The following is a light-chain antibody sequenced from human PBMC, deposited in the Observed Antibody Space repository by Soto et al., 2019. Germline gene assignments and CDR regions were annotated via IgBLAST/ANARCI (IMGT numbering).Light chain of an antibody. V-gene: IGKV3-20*01. CDR1: QSVSSSY. CDR3: QQYGSSRT. Sequence: EIVLTQSPGTLSLSPGERATLSCRASQSVSSSYLAWYQQKPGQAPRLLIYGVSSRATGIPDRFSGSGSGTDFTLTITRLEPDDVAVHYCQQYGSSRTFGQGTKVEIK. CDR2: GVS. J-gene: IGKJ1*01.